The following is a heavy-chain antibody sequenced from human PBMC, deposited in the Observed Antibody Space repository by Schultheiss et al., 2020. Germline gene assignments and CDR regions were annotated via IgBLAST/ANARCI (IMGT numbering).Heavy chain of an antibody. CDR3: VKNIEVGGVRDYQYAMDV. CDR1: GFTFDDYA. J-gene: IGHJ6*02. CDR2: ISWNSGSI. D-gene: IGHD3-16*01. Sequence: GGSLRLSCAASGFTFDDYAMHWVRQAPGKGLEWVSGISWNSGSIGYADSVKGRFIISRDNAKNSLYLQMNSLRAEDTALYYCVKNIEVGGVRDYQYAMDVWGQGTTVTVSS. V-gene: IGHV3-9*01.